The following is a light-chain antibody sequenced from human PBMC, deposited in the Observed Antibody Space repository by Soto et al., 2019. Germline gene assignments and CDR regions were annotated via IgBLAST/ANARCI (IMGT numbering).Light chain of an antibody. V-gene: IGKV1-5*01. CDR3: QQYENYQP. Sequence: DSQMTKSPSTLSATAGDRVTSTCRASQSISSWLAWYQHKPGKAPKLLIYDASNLDRGVPSRFSGRASRTELSLTISNLQPADCAPYFCQQYENYQPFG. J-gene: IGKJ2*01. CDR2: DAS. CDR1: QSISSW.